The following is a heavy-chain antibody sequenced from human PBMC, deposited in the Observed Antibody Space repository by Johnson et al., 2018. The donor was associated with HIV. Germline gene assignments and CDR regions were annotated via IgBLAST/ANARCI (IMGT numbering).Heavy chain of an antibody. CDR2: ISYDGSNK. D-gene: IGHD6-13*01. CDR1: GFTFSSYG. V-gene: IGHV3-30*03. J-gene: IGHJ3*01. Sequence: QVQLVESGGGVVQPGRSLRLSCAASGFTFSSYGMHWVRQAPGKGLEWVAVISYDGSNKYYADSVKGRFTISRVNSKNTLYLQMNSLRAEDTAVYYCARETRSAAAGHGAFDVWGQGTMVTVSS. CDR3: ARETRSAAAGHGAFDV.